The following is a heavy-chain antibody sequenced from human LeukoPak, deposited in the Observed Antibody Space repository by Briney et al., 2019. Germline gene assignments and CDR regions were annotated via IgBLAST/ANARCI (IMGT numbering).Heavy chain of an antibody. CDR1: GYTFTGYY. CDR2: INPNGGGT. V-gene: IGHV1-2*02. D-gene: IGHD2-15*01. J-gene: IGHJ5*02. CDR3: ARDVVVVAANWFDP. Sequence: ASVKVSCKASGYTFTGYYMHWVRQAPGQGLEWMGWINPNGGGTNYAQKFQGRVTMTRDTSISTAYMELSRLRSDDTAVYYCARDVVVVAANWFDPWGQGTLVTVSS.